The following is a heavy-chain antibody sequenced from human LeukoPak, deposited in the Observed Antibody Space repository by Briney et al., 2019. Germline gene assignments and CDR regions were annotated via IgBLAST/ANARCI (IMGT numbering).Heavy chain of an antibody. CDR2: INHSGST. Sequence: SETLSLTCAVYGGSFSGYYWSWIRQPPGKGLEWIGEINHSGSTNYNPSLKSRVTISVDTSKNQFSLKLSSVTAADTAVYYCARVNVLLWFGEEGAFDIWGQGTMVTVSS. V-gene: IGHV4-34*01. CDR3: ARVNVLLWFGEEGAFDI. D-gene: IGHD3-10*01. J-gene: IGHJ3*02. CDR1: GGSFSGYY.